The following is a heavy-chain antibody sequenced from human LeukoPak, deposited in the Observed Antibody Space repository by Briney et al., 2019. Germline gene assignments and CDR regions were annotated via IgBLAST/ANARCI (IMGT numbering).Heavy chain of an antibody. D-gene: IGHD3-22*01. V-gene: IGHV4-59*01. J-gene: IGHJ6*02. CDR3: ATTYYYDSSGYYSYYYYYGMDV. CDR1: GGSISSYY. CDR2: IYYSGST. Sequence: PSETLSLICSVSGGSISSYYWSWIRQPPGKGLEWIGYIYYSGSTNYNPSLKSRVTISVDTSKNQFSLKLSSVTAADTAVYYCATTYYYDSSGYYSYYYYYGMDVWGQGTTVTVSS.